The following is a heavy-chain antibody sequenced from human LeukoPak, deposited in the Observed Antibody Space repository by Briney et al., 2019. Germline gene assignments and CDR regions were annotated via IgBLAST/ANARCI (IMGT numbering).Heavy chain of an antibody. J-gene: IGHJ4*02. D-gene: IGHD3-22*01. Sequence: GGSLRLSCAASGFTFSSYTMNWVRQAPGKGLEWVSSISSSSSYIYYADSVKGRFTISRDNAKNSLYLQMNSLRAEDTAVYYCARDFTYYYDSSGYRYYFDYWGQGTLVTVSS. V-gene: IGHV3-21*01. CDR1: GFTFSSYT. CDR3: ARDFTYYYDSSGYRYYFDY. CDR2: ISSSSSYI.